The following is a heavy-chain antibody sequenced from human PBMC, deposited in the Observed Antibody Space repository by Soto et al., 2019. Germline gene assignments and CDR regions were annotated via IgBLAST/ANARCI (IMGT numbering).Heavy chain of an antibody. D-gene: IGHD2-2*01. J-gene: IGHJ6*02. CDR2: IYYSGST. Sequence: PSETLSLTCTVSGGSISSGDYYWSWIRQPPGKGLEWIGYIYYSGSTSYNPSLKSRVTISVDTSKHQFSLKLSSVTAADTAVYYCARNPTPRYCSSTSCYGRSYYYYYYGMDVWGQGTTVTVSS. V-gene: IGHV4-30-4*01. CDR1: GGSISSGDYY. CDR3: ARNPTPRYCSSTSCYGRSYYYYYYGMDV.